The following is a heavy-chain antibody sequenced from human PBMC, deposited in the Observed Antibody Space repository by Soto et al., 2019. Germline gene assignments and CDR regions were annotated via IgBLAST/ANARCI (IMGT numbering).Heavy chain of an antibody. Sequence: QVQLVESGGGLVKPGGSLRLSCAASGFTLSAYYMSWIGQAPGKGLEWVSYISSRSSTIFYADSVKGRFTISRDNVKNSLYLQMNSLRAEDTAVYYCASGTNGAFFVYWGQGILVTVSS. J-gene: IGHJ4*02. D-gene: IGHD2-8*01. V-gene: IGHV3-11*01. CDR3: ASGTNGAFFVY. CDR2: ISSRSSTI. CDR1: GFTLSAYY.